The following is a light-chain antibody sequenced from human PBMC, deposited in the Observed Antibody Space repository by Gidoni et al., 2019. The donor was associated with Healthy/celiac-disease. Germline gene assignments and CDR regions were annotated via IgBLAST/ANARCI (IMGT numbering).Light chain of an antibody. Sequence: EIVLTQSPGTLSFSPGERATLSCRASQSVSSSYLAWYQQKPGQAPRLLIYGASSRATGLPDRFSGSGSGTDFTLTISRLEPEDFAVYYCQQYGSSPGTFGQGTKVEIK. CDR1: QSVSSSY. CDR2: GAS. J-gene: IGKJ1*01. CDR3: QQYGSSPGT. V-gene: IGKV3-20*01.